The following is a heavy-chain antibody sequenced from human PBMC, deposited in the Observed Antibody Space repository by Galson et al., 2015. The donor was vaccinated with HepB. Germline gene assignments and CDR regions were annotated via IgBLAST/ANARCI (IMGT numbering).Heavy chain of an antibody. V-gene: IGHV3-15*01. D-gene: IGHD1-26*01. CDR2: IKSKTDGGTT. J-gene: IGHJ4*02. Sequence: SLRLSCAASGFTFSNAWMSWVRQAPGKGLEWVGRIKSKTDGGTTDYAAPVKGRFTISRDDSKNTLYLQMNSLKTEDTAVYYCTTSWFTRYSGSYWHPEDYYFDYWGQGTLVTVSS. CDR3: TTSWFTRYSGSYWHPEDYYFDY. CDR1: GFTFSNAW.